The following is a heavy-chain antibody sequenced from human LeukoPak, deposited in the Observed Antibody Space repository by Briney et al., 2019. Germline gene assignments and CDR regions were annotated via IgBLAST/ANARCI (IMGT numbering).Heavy chain of an antibody. CDR1: GGSISSGGYS. D-gene: IGHD2-21*02. V-gene: IGHV4-30-2*02. J-gene: IGHJ4*02. CDR3: ASTPLAYCGGDCYHFDY. CDR2: IYHSGST. Sequence: SSETLSLTCAVSGGSISSGGYSWSWIRQPPGKGLEWIGYIYHSGSTYYNPSLKSRVTISVDRSKNQFSLKLSSVTAADTAVYYCASTPLAYCGGDCYHFDYWGQGTLVTVSS.